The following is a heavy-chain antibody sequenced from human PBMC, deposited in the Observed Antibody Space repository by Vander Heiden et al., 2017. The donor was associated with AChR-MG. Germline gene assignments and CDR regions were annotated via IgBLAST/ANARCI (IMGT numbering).Heavy chain of an antibody. CDR2: INHSGST. CDR3: AREGSPLRWQSRAGWFDP. J-gene: IGHJ5*02. D-gene: IGHD4-17*01. V-gene: IGHV4-34*01. CDR1: GGSFSGYY. Sequence: QVQLQQWGAGLLKPSETLSLTCAVYGGSFSGYYWSWLRQPPGKGLEGIGEINHSGSTNYNPSLKSRVTISVDTSKNQFSLKLSSVTAADTAVYYCAREGSPLRWQSRAGWFDPWGQGTLVTVSS.